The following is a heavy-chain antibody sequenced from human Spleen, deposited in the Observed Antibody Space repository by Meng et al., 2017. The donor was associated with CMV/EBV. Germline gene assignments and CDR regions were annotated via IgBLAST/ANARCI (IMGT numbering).Heavy chain of an antibody. Sequence: ASVKVYCKTSGYTFTGYYMHWARQAPGQGLEWMGCINPNSGGTNYAHKFHGRVTMARDTSINTAYMDLTGLTSDDTAIYYCARAYGSGSSRDQYYFDYWGQGTLVTVSS. D-gene: IGHD3-10*01. CDR3: ARAYGSGSSRDQYYFDY. CDR1: GYTFTGYY. CDR2: INPNSGGT. J-gene: IGHJ4*02. V-gene: IGHV1-2*07.